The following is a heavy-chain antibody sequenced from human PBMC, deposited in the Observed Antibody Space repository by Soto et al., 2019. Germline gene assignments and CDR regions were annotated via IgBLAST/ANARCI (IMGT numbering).Heavy chain of an antibody. CDR2: ISWNSGSI. J-gene: IGHJ6*02. Sequence: PGGSLRLSCAASGFTFDDYAMHWVRQAPGKGLEWVSGISWNSGSIGYADSVKGRFTISRDNAKNPLYLQMNSLRAEDTALYYCAKDIYFGGKDYYYGMDVWGQGTTVTVSS. D-gene: IGHD2-15*01. CDR3: AKDIYFGGKDYYYGMDV. CDR1: GFTFDDYA. V-gene: IGHV3-9*01.